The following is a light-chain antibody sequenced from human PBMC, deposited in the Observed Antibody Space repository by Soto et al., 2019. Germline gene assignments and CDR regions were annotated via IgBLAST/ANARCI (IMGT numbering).Light chain of an antibody. Sequence: QSALAQPASVSGSPGQSITISCTGTSSDVGSHKYVSWYQHYPGKAPQLMIFEVSNRPSGVSYRFSGSKSGNTASLTISGLQAEDEADYFCSSYSISTAYLFGTGTKV. CDR1: SSDVGSHKY. CDR3: SSYSISTAYL. CDR2: EVS. V-gene: IGLV2-14*01. J-gene: IGLJ1*01.